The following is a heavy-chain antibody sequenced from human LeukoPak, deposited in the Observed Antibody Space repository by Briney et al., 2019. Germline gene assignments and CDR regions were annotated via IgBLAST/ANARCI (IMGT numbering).Heavy chain of an antibody. V-gene: IGHV1-18*01. CDR1: GYDFINDG. J-gene: IGHJ3*02. D-gene: IGHD5-18*01. CDR3: ACERRGYVAFDI. Sequence: GASVKVSCKXSGYDFINDGISWVRQAPRQGLEGMGMRSIYNGSTDYKLQGRVTMTTDTSTSTAYMELSSMRSDDTAVYDLACERRGYVAFDIWGQGTIVTVS. CDR2: RSIYNGST.